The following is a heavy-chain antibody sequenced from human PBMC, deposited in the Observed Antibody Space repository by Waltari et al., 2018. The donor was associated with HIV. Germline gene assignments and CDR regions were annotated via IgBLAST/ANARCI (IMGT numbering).Heavy chain of an antibody. Sequence: QVQLQESGPGLVKPSETLSLTCTVSGGSISGYYWSWIRQPPGKGLEWIGYIYYSGSTNYNPSLKSRVTISVDTSKNQFSLKLSSVTAADTAVYYCVRVGTIFGVGPFWFDPWGQGTLVTVSS. CDR3: VRVGTIFGVGPFWFDP. V-gene: IGHV4-59*01. CDR2: IYYSGST. CDR1: GGSISGYY. D-gene: IGHD3-3*01. J-gene: IGHJ5*02.